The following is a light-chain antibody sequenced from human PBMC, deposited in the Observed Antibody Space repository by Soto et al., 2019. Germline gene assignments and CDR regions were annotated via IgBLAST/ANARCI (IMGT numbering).Light chain of an antibody. CDR1: NIGSKS. CDR2: YDS. V-gene: IGLV3-21*04. Sequence: SDELTQPPSVSVAPGKTARITCGGNNIGSKSVHWYQQKPGQAPVLVIYYDSDRPSGIPERFSGSNSGNTATLTISRVEAGDEADYYCQVWDSSSDHRGVVFGGGTKLTVL. CDR3: QVWDSSSDHRGVV. J-gene: IGLJ2*01.